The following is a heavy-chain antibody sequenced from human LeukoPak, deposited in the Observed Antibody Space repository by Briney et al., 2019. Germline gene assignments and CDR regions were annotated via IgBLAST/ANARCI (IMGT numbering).Heavy chain of an antibody. J-gene: IGHJ4*02. CDR1: GFTLSDYG. CDR3: ARLEEGGYYDSSVYFDY. D-gene: IGHD3-22*01. V-gene: IGHV3-53*01. CDR2: IYSGGST. Sequence: GRSLRLSCAVSGFTLSDYGMHWVRQAPGKGLEWVSVIYSGGSTYYADSVKGRFTISRDNSKNTLYLQMNSLRAEDTAVYYCARLEEGGYYDSSVYFDYWGQGTLVTVSS.